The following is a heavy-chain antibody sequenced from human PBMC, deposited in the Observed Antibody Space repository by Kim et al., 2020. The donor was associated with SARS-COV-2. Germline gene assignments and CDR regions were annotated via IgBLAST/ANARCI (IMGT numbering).Heavy chain of an antibody. J-gene: IGHJ4*02. CDR1: GFTFSSHA. Sequence: GGSLRLSCAASGFTFSSHAMSWVRQAPGKGLEWVSAISGSGGSTYYADSVKGRFTISRDNSKDTLYLQMNSLRAEDTAVYYCAKLDGLVTLSGYFDYWGQGTLVTVSS. CDR2: ISGSGGST. V-gene: IGHV3-23*01. CDR3: AKLDGLVTLSGYFDY. D-gene: IGHD6-6*01.